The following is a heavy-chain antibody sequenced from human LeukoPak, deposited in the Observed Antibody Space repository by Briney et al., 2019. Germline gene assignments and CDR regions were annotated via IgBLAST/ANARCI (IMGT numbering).Heavy chain of an antibody. CDR1: GGTFSSYA. CDR3: ASGPGIAAAANWFDP. V-gene: IGHV1-69*05. D-gene: IGHD6-13*01. Sequence: SVKVSCKASGGTFSSYAISWVRQAPGQGLEWMGRIIPIFGTANYAQKFQGRVTITTDESTSTAYMELSSLRSEDTAVYYCASGPGIAAAANWFDPWGQGTLVTVSS. CDR2: IIPIFGTA. J-gene: IGHJ5*02.